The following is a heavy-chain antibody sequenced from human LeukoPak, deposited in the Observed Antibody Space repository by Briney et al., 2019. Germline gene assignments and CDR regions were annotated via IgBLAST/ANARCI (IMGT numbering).Heavy chain of an antibody. J-gene: IGHJ6*02. D-gene: IGHD6-13*01. V-gene: IGHV3-53*01. Sequence: PGGSLRLSCAASGFTFSSYSMNWVRQAPGKGLEWVSVIYSGGSTYYADSVKGRFTISRDNSKNTLYLQMNSLRAEDTAVYYCARVAAESSYYYGMDVWGQGTTVTVSS. CDR2: IYSGGST. CDR3: ARVAAESSYYYGMDV. CDR1: GFTFSSYS.